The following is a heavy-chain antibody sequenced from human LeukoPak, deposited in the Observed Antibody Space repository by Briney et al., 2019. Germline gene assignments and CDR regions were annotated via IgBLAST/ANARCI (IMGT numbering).Heavy chain of an antibody. CDR3: ARRAYSELELGY. V-gene: IGHV4-59*12. D-gene: IGHD1-7*01. J-gene: IGHJ4*02. CDR2: IYYSGST. CDR1: GGSISSYY. Sequence: SETLSLTCTVSGGSISSYYWSWIRQPPGKGLEWIGYIYYSGSTNYNPSLKSRVTISVDTSKNQFSLKLSSVTAADTAVYYCARRAYSELELGYWGQGTLVTVSS.